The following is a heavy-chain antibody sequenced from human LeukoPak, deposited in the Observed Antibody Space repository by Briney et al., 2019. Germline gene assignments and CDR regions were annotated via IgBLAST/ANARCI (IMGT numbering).Heavy chain of an antibody. J-gene: IGHJ4*02. CDR3: AKDLRPETYYYGSGSLDS. V-gene: IGHV3-23*01. CDR2: VSGNGETT. Sequence: PGGSLRLSCAASGFTLSTYAMTWVRQAPGKGLEWVSTVSGNGETTYYADSVKGRFTFSRDNSKNTLYLQMTSLRAEDTAVYYCAKDLRPETYYYGSGSLDSWGQGTLVTVSS. CDR1: GFTLSTYA. D-gene: IGHD3-10*01.